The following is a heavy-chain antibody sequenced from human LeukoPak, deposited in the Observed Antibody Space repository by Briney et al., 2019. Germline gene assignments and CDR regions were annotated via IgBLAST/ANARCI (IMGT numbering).Heavy chain of an antibody. D-gene: IGHD4-17*01. V-gene: IGHV4-30-4*08. CDR3: AREPDYAAYMDV. CDR2: IYYSGST. CDR1: GGSISSGDYY. Sequence: SQTLSLTCTVSGGSISSGDYYWGWIRQPPGKGLEWIGYIYYSGSTYYNPSLKSRVTISVDTSKNQFSLKLSSVTAADTAVYYCAREPDYAAYMDVWGKGTTVTVSS. J-gene: IGHJ6*03.